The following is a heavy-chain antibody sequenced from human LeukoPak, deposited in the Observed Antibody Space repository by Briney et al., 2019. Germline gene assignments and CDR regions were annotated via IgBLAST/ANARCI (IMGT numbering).Heavy chain of an antibody. CDR3: ARNYSPFDY. J-gene: IGHJ4*02. CDR1: GFTFSVYS. Sequence: GGSLRLSCAASGFTFSVYSMNWVRQAPGKGLEWVSYISSDSGIIYYADSVKGRLTISRDNAKNSLYLQMDNLRAADTAVYYCARNYSPFDYWGQGTLVTVSS. D-gene: IGHD3-10*01. CDR2: ISSDSGII. V-gene: IGHV3-48*01.